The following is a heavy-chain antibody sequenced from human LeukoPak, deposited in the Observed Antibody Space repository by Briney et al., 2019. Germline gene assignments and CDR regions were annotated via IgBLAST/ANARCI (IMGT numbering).Heavy chain of an antibody. CDR2: ISSSSSYI. D-gene: IGHD3-22*01. CDR3: ASRPYYDSSGYYY. Sequence: GGSLRLSCAASGFTFSSYSMNWVRQAPGKGLEWVSSISSSSSYIYYADSVKGRFTISRDNAKNSLCLQMNSLRAEDTAVYYCASRPYYDSSGYYYWGQGALVTVSS. J-gene: IGHJ4*02. CDR1: GFTFSSYS. V-gene: IGHV3-21*01.